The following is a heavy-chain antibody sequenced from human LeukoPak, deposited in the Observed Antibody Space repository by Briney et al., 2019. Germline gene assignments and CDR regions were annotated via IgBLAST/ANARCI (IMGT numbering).Heavy chain of an antibody. V-gene: IGHV4-31*03. D-gene: IGHD2-15*01. CDR3: ASGVAAVVPAY. CDR1: GDSISSGAYY. J-gene: IGHJ4*02. CDR2: IYFSGST. Sequence: TLSLTCTVSGDSISSGAYYWSWIRQHPGKGLEWVGYIYFSGSTNSNPSLKSRVTISTDTSKNQFSLQLNSVTAADTAVYYCASGVAAVVPAYWGQGTLVTVSS.